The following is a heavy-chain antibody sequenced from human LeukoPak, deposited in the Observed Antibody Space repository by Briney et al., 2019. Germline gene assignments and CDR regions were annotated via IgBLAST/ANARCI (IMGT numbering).Heavy chain of an antibody. CDR2: ISGSGGST. J-gene: IGHJ5*02. CDR1: GFTFSSYG. CDR3: AKAYCSGGSCQKWFDP. Sequence: GGSLRLSCAASGFTFSSYGMSWVRQAPGKGLGWVSAISGSGGSTYYADSVKGRFTISRDNSKNTLYLQMNSLRAEDTAVYYCAKAYCSGGSCQKWFDPWGQGTLVTVSS. V-gene: IGHV3-23*01. D-gene: IGHD2-15*01.